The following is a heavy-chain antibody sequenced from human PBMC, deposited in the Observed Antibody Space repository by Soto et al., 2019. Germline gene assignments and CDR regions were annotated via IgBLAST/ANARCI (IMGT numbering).Heavy chain of an antibody. Sequence: AGGSLRLSCAASGFTFSSYDMHWVRQATGKGLEWVSAIGTAGDTYYPGSVKGRFTISRENAKNSLYLQMNSLRAGDTAVYYCARGPGYSSGWPSHYMDVWGKGTTVTVSS. V-gene: IGHV3-13*01. D-gene: IGHD6-19*01. CDR1: GFTFSSYD. CDR2: IGTAGDT. J-gene: IGHJ6*03. CDR3: ARGPGYSSGWPSHYMDV.